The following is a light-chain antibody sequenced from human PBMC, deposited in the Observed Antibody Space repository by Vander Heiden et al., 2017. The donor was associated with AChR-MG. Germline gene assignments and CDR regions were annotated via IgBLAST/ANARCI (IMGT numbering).Light chain of an antibody. Sequence: SYELTQPPSVSVSPGQTASITCSGDKLGDKYTCWYQHKPGQSPVLVIYQDNKRPSGIPERFSGSNSGNTATLTISGTQAMDEADYYCQAWDSGTVVFGGGTKLTVL. CDR1: KLGDKY. CDR3: QAWDSGTVV. CDR2: QDN. J-gene: IGLJ2*01. V-gene: IGLV3-1*01.